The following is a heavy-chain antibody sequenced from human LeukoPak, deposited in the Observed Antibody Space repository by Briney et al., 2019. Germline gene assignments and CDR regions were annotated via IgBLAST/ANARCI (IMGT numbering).Heavy chain of an antibody. D-gene: IGHD1-1*01. J-gene: IGHJ4*02. V-gene: IGHV3-9*01. CDR1: GFTFSSYA. CDR2: ISWNSGST. Sequence: PGGSLRLSCAASGFTFSSYAMHWVRQAPGKGLEWVSGISWNSGSTGYADSVKGRFTISRDNAKNSLYLQMNSLRAEDTALYYCAKRRSSTTGSPFDCWGQGTLVAVSS. CDR3: AKRRSSTTGSPFDC.